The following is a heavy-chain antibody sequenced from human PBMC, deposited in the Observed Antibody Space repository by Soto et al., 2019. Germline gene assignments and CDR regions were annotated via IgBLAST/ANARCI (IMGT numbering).Heavy chain of an antibody. D-gene: IGHD6-13*01. CDR2: IYYSGST. CDR1: GGSISSSSYY. Sequence: SETLSLTCTVSGGSISSSSYYWGWIRQPPGKGLEWIGSIYYSGSTYYDPSLKSRVTISVDTSKNQFSLKLSSVTAADKAVYYCSRERIAAAGEGYYYYYMDVWGKGTTVTVSS. V-gene: IGHV4-39*07. CDR3: SRERIAAAGEGYYYYYMDV. J-gene: IGHJ6*03.